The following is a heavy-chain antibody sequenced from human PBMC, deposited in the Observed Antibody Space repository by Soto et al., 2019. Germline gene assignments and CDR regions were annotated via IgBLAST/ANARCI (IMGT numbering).Heavy chain of an antibody. J-gene: IGHJ4*02. D-gene: IGHD3-22*01. CDR3: ARGPLAETYYYDSSGYARWSFDY. CDR1: GGSISIGDYY. CDR2: IYYSGST. Sequence: SETPSITCTVSGGSISIGDYYWSLIRKPPGKGLEWIGYIYYSGSTYYNPSLKSRVTISVDTSKNQFSLKLSSVTAADTAVYYCARGPLAETYYYDSSGYARWSFDYWGQGTLVTVSS. V-gene: IGHV4-30-4*01.